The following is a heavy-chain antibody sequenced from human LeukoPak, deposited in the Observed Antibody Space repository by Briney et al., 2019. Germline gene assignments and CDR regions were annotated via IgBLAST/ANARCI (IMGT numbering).Heavy chain of an antibody. D-gene: IGHD3-3*01. V-gene: IGHV4-4*02. CDR3: ARVISVPQPLEWLWDRWANEAFDI. CDR2: IYHSGST. Sequence: SGTLSLTCAVSGGSISSSNWWSWVRQPPGKGLEWIGEIYHSGSTNYNPSLKSRVTISVDKSKNQFSLKLSSVTAADTAVYYCARVISVPQPLEWLWDRWANEAFDIWGQGTMVTVSS. J-gene: IGHJ3*02. CDR1: GGSISSSNW.